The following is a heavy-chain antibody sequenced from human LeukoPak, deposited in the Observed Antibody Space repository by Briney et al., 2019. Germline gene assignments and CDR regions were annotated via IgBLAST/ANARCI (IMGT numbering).Heavy chain of an antibody. CDR3: AKEYYYDSSGYY. J-gene: IGHJ4*02. Sequence: GRSLRLSCAASGFTFSSYGMHWVRQAPGKGLEWVAVISYDGSNKYYADSVKGRFTISRDNSKNTLYLQMNSLRAEDTAVYYCAKEYYYDSSGYYWGQGTLVNGSS. CDR1: GFTFSSYG. CDR2: ISYDGSNK. V-gene: IGHV3-30*18. D-gene: IGHD3-22*01.